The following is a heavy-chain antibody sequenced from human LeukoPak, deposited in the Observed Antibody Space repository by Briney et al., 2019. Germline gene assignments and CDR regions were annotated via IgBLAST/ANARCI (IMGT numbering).Heavy chain of an antibody. CDR1: GFTFSSYS. J-gene: IGHJ6*03. V-gene: IGHV3-48*01. CDR2: ISSSSSTI. Sequence: GGSLRLSCAASGFTFSSYSMNWVRQAPGKGLEWVSYISSSSSTIYYADSVKGRFTISRDNSKNTLYLEMNSLRADDTAVYFCAREEANYYYMDVWGRGTTVTVSS. CDR3: AREEANYYYMDV.